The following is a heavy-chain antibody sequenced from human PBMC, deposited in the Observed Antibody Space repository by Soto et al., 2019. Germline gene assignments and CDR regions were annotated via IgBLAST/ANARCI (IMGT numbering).Heavy chain of an antibody. CDR1: GGSISSPHDY. D-gene: IGHD2-15*01. CDR2: IYYSGST. Sequence: PSETLSLTCTVSGGSISSPHDYWAWIRQSPGRGLEWIASIYYSGSTNYNPSLKSRVTISVDTSKNQFSLKLSSVTAADTAVYYCARDNVDGCSGGSCYSGYYYGMDVWGQGTTVTVSS. V-gene: IGHV4-39*07. CDR3: ARDNVDGCSGGSCYSGYYYGMDV. J-gene: IGHJ6*02.